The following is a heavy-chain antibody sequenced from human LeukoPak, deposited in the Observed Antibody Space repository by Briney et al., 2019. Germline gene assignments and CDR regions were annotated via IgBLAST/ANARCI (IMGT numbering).Heavy chain of an antibody. V-gene: IGHV3-48*02. D-gene: IGHD3-16*02. CDR1: GFTFSSYS. J-gene: IGHJ4*02. CDR2: ISSSSSTI. CDR3: ARGGIGIMITFRGVIGYFDY. Sequence: GGSLRLSYAASGFTFSSYSMNWVRQAPGKGLEWVSYISSSSSTIYYADSVKGRFTISRDNAKNSLYLQMNSLRDEDTAVYYCARGGIGIMITFRGVIGYFDYWGQGTLVTVSS.